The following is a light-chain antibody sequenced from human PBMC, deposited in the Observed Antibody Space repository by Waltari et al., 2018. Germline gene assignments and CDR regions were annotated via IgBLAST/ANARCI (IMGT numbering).Light chain of an antibody. CDR1: QSVRTDY. V-gene: IGKV3-20*01. Sequence: EVVLTQSPGTLSLSPGEGATLSCRASQSVRTDYLGWYQQKPGQAPSLLIYGASRRATGISDRFSGSGSGTDFTLTISRLEPEDFAVYYCLQYDTSPRTFGQGTKVEIK. CDR2: GAS. CDR3: LQYDTSPRT. J-gene: IGKJ1*01.